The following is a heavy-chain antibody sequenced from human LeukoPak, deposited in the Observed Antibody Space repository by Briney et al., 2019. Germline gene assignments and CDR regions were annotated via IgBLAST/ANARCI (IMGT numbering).Heavy chain of an antibody. Sequence: ASVKVFCKASGYTFTGYYMHWVRQAPGQGLEWMGWINPNSGGTNYAQKFQGRVTMTRDTSISTAYMELSRLRSDDTAVYYCARGYYDILTGYPPEFDYWGQGTLVTVSS. J-gene: IGHJ4*02. D-gene: IGHD3-9*01. CDR2: INPNSGGT. CDR3: ARGYYDILTGYPPEFDY. V-gene: IGHV1-2*02. CDR1: GYTFTGYY.